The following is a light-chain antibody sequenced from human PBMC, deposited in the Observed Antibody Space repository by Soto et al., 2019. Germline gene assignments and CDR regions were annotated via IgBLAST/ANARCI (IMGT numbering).Light chain of an antibody. CDR2: GAS. V-gene: IGKV3-20*01. J-gene: IGKJ1*01. Sequence: IVMTPSPATLSVSTRARATLSCRASQSVSSNLAWYQQKPGQAPRLLIYGASNRATGIPDRFSGSGSGTDFTLTISRLEPEDFAVYYCQQYGSSGTFGQGTKVDIK. CDR3: QQYGSSGT. CDR1: QSVSSN.